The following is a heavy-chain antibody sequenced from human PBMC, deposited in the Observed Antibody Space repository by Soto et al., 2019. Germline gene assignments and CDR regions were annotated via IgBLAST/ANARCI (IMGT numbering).Heavy chain of an antibody. CDR1: GYTFSSYA. CDR3: ARDTGDGTFDF. V-gene: IGHV1-3*01. Sequence: ATVKVSCKASGYTFSSYAMHWVRQAPGQRLEWMGWINAGYGNTKSSQKFQDRVTISRDTSASTAYMELTSLRSEDTAVYYCARDTGDGTFDFWGQGTLVTVSS. D-gene: IGHD7-27*01. CDR2: INAGYGNT. J-gene: IGHJ4*02.